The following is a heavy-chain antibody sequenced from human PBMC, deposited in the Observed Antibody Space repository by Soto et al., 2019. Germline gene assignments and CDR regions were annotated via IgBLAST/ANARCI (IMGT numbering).Heavy chain of an antibody. V-gene: IGHV4-59*01. J-gene: IGHJ6*01. Sequence: SETLSLTCTVSGDSISSYYWSWIRQPPGKGLEWIGYIYYSGSTNYNPSLKSRVTISVDTSKNQFSLKLSSVTAADTAVYYCARGGVTLRFLEWSTRDYYYGMDDWGQGTTVTASS. D-gene: IGHD3-3*01. CDR3: ARGGVTLRFLEWSTRDYYYGMDD. CDR1: GDSISSYY. CDR2: IYYSGST.